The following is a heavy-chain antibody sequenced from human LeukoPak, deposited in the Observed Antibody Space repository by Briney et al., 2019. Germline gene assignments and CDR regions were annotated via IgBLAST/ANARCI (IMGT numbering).Heavy chain of an antibody. CDR2: ISSSSSYI. CDR1: GFTFSSYS. Sequence: PGGSLRLSCAASGFTFSSYSMNWVRQAPGKGLEWVSSISSSSSYIYYADSVKGRFTISRDNAKNSLYLQMNSLRAEDTAVYYCARVDYTSGNYVDYWGQGTLVTDSS. CDR3: ARVDYTSGNYVDY. V-gene: IGHV3-21*01. D-gene: IGHD3-10*01. J-gene: IGHJ4*02.